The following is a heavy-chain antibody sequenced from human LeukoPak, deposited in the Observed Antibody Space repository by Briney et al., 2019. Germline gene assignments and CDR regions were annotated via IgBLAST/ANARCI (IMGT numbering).Heavy chain of an antibody. Sequence: GGSLRLSCAASGFTFSSYSMNWVRQAPGKGLEWVSSISSSSSSYIYYADSVKGRFTISRDNAKNSLYLQMNSLRAEDTAVYYCAREESEGKYQLLLKGDPYFDYWGQGTLVTVSS. CDR3: AREESEGKYQLLLKGDPYFDY. CDR2: ISSSSSSYI. V-gene: IGHV3-21*01. J-gene: IGHJ4*02. CDR1: GFTFSSYS. D-gene: IGHD2-2*01.